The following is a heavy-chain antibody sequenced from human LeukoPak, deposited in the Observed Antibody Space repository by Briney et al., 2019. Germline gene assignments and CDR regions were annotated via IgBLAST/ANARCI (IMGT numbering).Heavy chain of an antibody. J-gene: IGHJ4*02. D-gene: IGHD6-19*01. CDR1: GFTFRNAG. CDR2: ISSNGGST. V-gene: IGHV3-64D*06. Sequence: PGRSLRLSCAVSGFTFRNAGMNWVRQAPGKGLEYVSAISSNGGSTYYADSVKGRFTISRDNSKNTLYLQMSSLRAEDTAVYYCVKDTVAGTPTYYFDYWGQGTLVTVSS. CDR3: VKDTVAGTPTYYFDY.